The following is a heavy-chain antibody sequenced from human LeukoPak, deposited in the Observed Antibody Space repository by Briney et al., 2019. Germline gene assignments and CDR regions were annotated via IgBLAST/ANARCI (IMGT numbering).Heavy chain of an antibody. Sequence: ASVKVSCKASGYTFTSYYMQWVRQAPGQGLEWMGIINPSGGSTSYAQKLQGRVTMTRDTSTSTVYMELSSLRSEDTAVYYCARGHINSSGFLRYYYYGMDVWGQGTTVTVSS. CDR2: INPSGGST. CDR3: ARGHINSSGFLRYYYYGMDV. J-gene: IGHJ6*02. CDR1: GYTFTSYY. D-gene: IGHD6-19*01. V-gene: IGHV1-46*01.